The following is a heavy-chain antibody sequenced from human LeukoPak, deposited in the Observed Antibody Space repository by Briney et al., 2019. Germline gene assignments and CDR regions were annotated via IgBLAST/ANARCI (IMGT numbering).Heavy chain of an antibody. J-gene: IGHJ4*02. CDR2: IGGRSSYT. D-gene: IGHD3-10*01. Sequence: GGSLILSCAASAFTLSDYYMSWVRQAPGKGLEWVSYIGGRSSYTNYADSVKGRFTISRDNAKNSLYLQMNSLRAEDTALYYCARARGVRGNTYYFDYWGQGTLVTVSS. V-gene: IGHV3-11*05. CDR3: ARARGVRGNTYYFDY. CDR1: AFTLSDYY.